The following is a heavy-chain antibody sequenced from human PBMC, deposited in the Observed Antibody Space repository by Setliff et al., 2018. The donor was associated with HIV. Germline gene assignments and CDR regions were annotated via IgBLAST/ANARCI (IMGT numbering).Heavy chain of an antibody. V-gene: IGHV3-7*01. CDR3: ARDRGGSDYFDY. CDR2: IKHDGSET. D-gene: IGHD3-10*01. Sequence: GESLKISCTASGFTFSYFWMSWVRQSPGKGLEWVATIKHDGSETYYVDSVKGRFTISRDNAKNSLFLRINSLSAEDTGVFYCARDRGGSDYFDYWGHGTLVTVSS. CDR1: GFTFSYFW. J-gene: IGHJ4*01.